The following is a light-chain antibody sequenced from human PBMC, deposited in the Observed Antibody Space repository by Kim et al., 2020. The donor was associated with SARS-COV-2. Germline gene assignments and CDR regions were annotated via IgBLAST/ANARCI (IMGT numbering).Light chain of an antibody. CDR1: NIGSKK. CDR3: QVWDSLYV. J-gene: IGLJ1*01. CDR2: RDS. V-gene: IGLV3-9*01. Sequence: SVALGQTARITCGGNNIGSKKVHWYQQKPGQAPVLVIYRDSNRPSGIPERFSGSNSGNTATLTISRAQAGDEADYYCQVWDSLYVFGTGTKVTVL.